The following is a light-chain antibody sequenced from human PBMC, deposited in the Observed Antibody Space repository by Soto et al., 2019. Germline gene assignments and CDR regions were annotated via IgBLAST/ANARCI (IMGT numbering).Light chain of an antibody. CDR1: QSVSSSY. CDR2: GAS. J-gene: IGKJ5*01. Sequence: EIVLTQAPGALSFSPGERATLSWRARQSVSSSYLAWYQQKPGQAPRLLIYGASSRATGLPDRFSGSGSGTDFTLAISRLEPEDFAVYYCQQYVSSPPSITFGQGTRLEIK. V-gene: IGKV3-20*01. CDR3: QQYVSSPPSIT.